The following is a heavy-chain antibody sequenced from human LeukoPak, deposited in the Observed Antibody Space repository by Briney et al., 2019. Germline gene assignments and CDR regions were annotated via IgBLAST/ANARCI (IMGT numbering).Heavy chain of an antibody. CDR3: ARDYVGSSSWYDY. CDR1: GYTFTGYY. V-gene: IGHV1-2*02. J-gene: IGHJ4*02. CDR2: INPNSGGT. Sequence: ASVKVSCKASGYTFTGYYMHWVRQAPGQGLEWMGWINPNSGGTNYAQKFQGRVTMTRDTSISTAYMELGRLRSDDTAVYYCARDYVGSSSWYDYWGQGTLVTVSS. D-gene: IGHD6-13*01.